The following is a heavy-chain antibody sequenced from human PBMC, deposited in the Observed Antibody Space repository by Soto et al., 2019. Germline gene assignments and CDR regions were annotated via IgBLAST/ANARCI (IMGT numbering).Heavy chain of an antibody. J-gene: IGHJ4*02. CDR2: IIPILGIA. V-gene: IGHV1-69*02. D-gene: IGHD2-15*01. CDR1: GGTFSSYT. Sequence: QVQLVQSGAEVKKPGSSVKVSCKASGGTFSSYTISWVRQAPGQGLEWMGRIIPILGIANYAQKFQGRVTITADKSTSTAYMELSSLISEDTAVYYCATRGYCSGGSCYYFDYWGQGTLVTVSS. CDR3: ATRGYCSGGSCYYFDY.